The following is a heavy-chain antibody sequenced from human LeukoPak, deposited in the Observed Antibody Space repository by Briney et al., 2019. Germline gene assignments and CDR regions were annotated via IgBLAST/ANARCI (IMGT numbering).Heavy chain of an antibody. D-gene: IGHD3-9*01. V-gene: IGHV3-64D*06. Sequence: PGGSLRLSCSASGFTFSSYAMHWVRQAPGKGLEYVSAISSNGGSTNYADSVKDRFTISRDNSKNTLYLQMSSLRAEDTAVYYCARGERVLRYFDWLNNWFDPWGQGTLVTVSS. CDR2: ISSNGGST. CDR1: GFTFSSYA. J-gene: IGHJ5*02. CDR3: ARGERVLRYFDWLNNWFDP.